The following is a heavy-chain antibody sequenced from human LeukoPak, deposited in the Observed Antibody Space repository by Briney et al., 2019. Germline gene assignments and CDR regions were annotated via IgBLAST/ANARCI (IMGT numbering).Heavy chain of an antibody. V-gene: IGHV3-53*01. Sequence: GGSLRLSCSASGFTVITNDMTWVRQAPGKGLELVSVLYSDGNTKYADSVQGRFTISRDSSKNTLYLEMNSLSHDDTAVYYCARGVEPLAANTLAYWGQGTLVTVSS. D-gene: IGHD1-14*01. J-gene: IGHJ4*02. CDR2: LYSDGNT. CDR1: GFTVITND. CDR3: ARGVEPLAANTLAY.